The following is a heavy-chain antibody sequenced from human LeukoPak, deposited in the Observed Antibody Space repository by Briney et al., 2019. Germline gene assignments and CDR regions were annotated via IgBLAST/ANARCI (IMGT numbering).Heavy chain of an antibody. Sequence: GRSLRLSCAASGFTFSSYGMHWVRQAPGKGLEWVAVIWYDGSNKYYADSVKGRFTISRDNSKNTLYLQMNSLRAEDTAVYYCARGGYCTTALCYAMNAFDIWGQGTMVTVSS. CDR1: GFTFSSYG. J-gene: IGHJ3*02. CDR3: ARGGYCTTALCYAMNAFDI. D-gene: IGHD2-2*03. V-gene: IGHV3-33*01. CDR2: IWYDGSNK.